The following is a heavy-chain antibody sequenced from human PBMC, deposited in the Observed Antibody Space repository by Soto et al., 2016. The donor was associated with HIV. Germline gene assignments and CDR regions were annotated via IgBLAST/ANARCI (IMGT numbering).Heavy chain of an antibody. D-gene: IGHD3-22*01. CDR3: AREGITYYYDSSGYSAPYFDN. V-gene: IGHV3-7*01. CDR1: GFTFSNYW. CDR2: IKQDGSEK. Sequence: EVQLVESGGGLVQPGRSLRLSCAASGFTFSNYWMSWVRQAPGKGLEWVANIKQDGSEKYYVDSVKGRFTISRDNAKNSLYVQMNSLRAEDTAVYYCAREGITYYYDSSGYSAPYFDNWGQGPWSRLL. J-gene: IGHJ4*02.